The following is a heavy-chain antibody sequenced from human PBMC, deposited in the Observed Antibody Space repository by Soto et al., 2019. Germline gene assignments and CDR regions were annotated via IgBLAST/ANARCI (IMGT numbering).Heavy chain of an antibody. J-gene: IGHJ4*02. CDR3: ARDSERCSSTSCPYFDY. V-gene: IGHV3-21*01. CDR2: ISSSSSYI. Sequence: EVQLVESGGGLVKPGGSLRLSCAASGFTFSSYSMNWVRQAPGKGLEWVSPISSSSSYIYYADSVKGRFTISRDNAQNSRDLNMNSLRAEDTAVYYCARDSERCSSTSCPYFDYWGQRTLVTVSS. CDR1: GFTFSSYS. D-gene: IGHD2-2*01.